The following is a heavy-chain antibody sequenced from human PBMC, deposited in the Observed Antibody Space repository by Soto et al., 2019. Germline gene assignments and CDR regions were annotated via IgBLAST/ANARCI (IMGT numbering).Heavy chain of an antibody. V-gene: IGHV3-30*18. Sequence: GGSLRLSCAASGFTFSSYGMHWVRQAPGKGLEWVAVISYDGSNKYYADSVKGRFTISRDNSKNTLYLQMNSLRAEDTAVYYCAKDLPPIAAAGAAGDYWGQGTLVTVSS. D-gene: IGHD6-13*01. CDR2: ISYDGSNK. J-gene: IGHJ4*02. CDR3: AKDLPPIAAAGAAGDY. CDR1: GFTFSSYG.